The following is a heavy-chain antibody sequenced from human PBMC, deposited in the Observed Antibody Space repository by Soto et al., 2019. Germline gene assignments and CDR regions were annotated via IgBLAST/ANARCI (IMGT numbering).Heavy chain of an antibody. CDR1: GFTFSSYA. CDR2: ISYDGSNK. J-gene: IGHJ4*02. D-gene: IGHD2-21*02. Sequence: QVQLVESGGGVVQPGRSLRLSCAASGFTFSSYAMHWVRQAPGKGLEWVAVISYDGSNKYYADSVKGRFTISRDNSKNTLYLQMYSLRAEDTAVYYCARVGICDCNSYWGQGTLVTVSS. CDR3: ARVGICDCNSY. V-gene: IGHV3-30-3*01.